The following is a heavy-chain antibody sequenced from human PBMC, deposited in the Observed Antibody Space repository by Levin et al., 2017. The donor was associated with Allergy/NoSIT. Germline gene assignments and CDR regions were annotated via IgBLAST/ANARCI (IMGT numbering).Heavy chain of an antibody. CDR3: AKDLVGGCGGDCYSMAFDI. J-gene: IGHJ3*02. Sequence: LSLTCAASGFTFSSSGMHWVRQAPGKGLEWVAVISYDGSNKYYADSVKGRFTISRDDSKNTLYLQMNSLRAEDTAVYYCAKDLVGGCGGDCYSMAFDIWGQGTMVTVSS. CDR1: GFTFSSSG. D-gene: IGHD2-21*02. CDR2: ISYDGSNK. V-gene: IGHV3-30*18.